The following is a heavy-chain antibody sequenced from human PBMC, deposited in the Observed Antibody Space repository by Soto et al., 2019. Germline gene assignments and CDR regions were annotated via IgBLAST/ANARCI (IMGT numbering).Heavy chain of an antibody. J-gene: IGHJ4*02. Sequence: PGGSLRLSCAASGFTFSSYGMHWVHQAPGKGLEWVAVISYDGSNKYYADSVKGRFTISRDNSKNTLYLQMNSLRAEDSAVYYCAKDYLSGYSYGPVDYWGQGTLVTVSS. CDR2: ISYDGSNK. CDR3: AKDYLSGYSYGPVDY. D-gene: IGHD5-18*01. V-gene: IGHV3-30*18. CDR1: GFTFSSYG.